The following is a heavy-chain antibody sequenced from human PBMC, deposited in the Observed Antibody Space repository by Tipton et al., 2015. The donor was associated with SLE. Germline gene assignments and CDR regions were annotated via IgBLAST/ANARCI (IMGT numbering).Heavy chain of an antibody. J-gene: IGHJ4*02. Sequence: TLSLTCTVSGGSISSHYWSWIRQPPGKGLEWIGYIYYSGSTNYNPSLKSRVTISVDTSKNQFPLKLSSVTAADTAVYYCARVRSWEIDYWGQGTLVTVSS. CDR1: GGSISSHY. V-gene: IGHV4-59*11. CDR2: IYYSGST. D-gene: IGHD1-26*01. CDR3: ARVRSWEIDY.